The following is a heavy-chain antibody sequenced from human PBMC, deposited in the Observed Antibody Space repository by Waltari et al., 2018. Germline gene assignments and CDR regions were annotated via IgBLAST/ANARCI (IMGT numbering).Heavy chain of an antibody. D-gene: IGHD6-19*01. J-gene: IGHJ4*02. Sequence: QVQLQESGPGLVKPSETLSLTCTVSGGSISSYYWSWIRQPAGKGLEWIGRIYTSGSTNYNPSLKSRVTMSVDTSKNQFSLKLSSVTAEDTAVYYCARILVAVAGPEYYFDYWGQGTLVTVSS. CDR2: IYTSGST. CDR1: GGSISSYY. V-gene: IGHV4-4*07. CDR3: ARILVAVAGPEYYFDY.